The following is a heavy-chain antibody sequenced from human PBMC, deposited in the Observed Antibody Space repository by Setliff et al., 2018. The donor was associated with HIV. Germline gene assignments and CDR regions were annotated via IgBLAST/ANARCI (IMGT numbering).Heavy chain of an antibody. Sequence: ASVKVSCKPSGYTFTSYHINWVRQAPGQGLEWMGWMNPNIGNTGYAQKFQGRVTMTRNTSVNTAYMELSSLRSEDTAVYYCARAQFYYASGSFYPSDYHYYMDVWGKGTTVTVSS. CDR1: GYTFTSYH. J-gene: IGHJ6*03. CDR2: MNPNIGNT. CDR3: ARAQFYYASGSFYPSDYHYYMDV. D-gene: IGHD3-10*01. V-gene: IGHV1-8*02.